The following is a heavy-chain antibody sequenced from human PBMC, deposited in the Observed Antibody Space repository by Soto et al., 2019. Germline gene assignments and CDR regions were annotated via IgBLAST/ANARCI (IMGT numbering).Heavy chain of an antibody. D-gene: IGHD3-22*01. V-gene: IGHV4-61*01. CDR1: GGSVSSGSYY. CDR2: IYYSGSA. Sequence: XGTLALTCTVSGGSVSSGSYYGSWIRQPPGKGLEWIGYIYYSGSANYNPSLKSRVTISVDTSKNQFSLKLSSVTAADTAVYYCARGSYYYDSSGYSHYFDYWGQGTLVTVSS. CDR3: ARGSYYYDSSGYSHYFDY. J-gene: IGHJ4*02.